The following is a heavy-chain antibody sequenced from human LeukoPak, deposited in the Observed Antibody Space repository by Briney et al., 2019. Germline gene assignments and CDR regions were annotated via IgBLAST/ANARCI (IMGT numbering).Heavy chain of an antibody. Sequence: GASVKVSCKASGYTFTGYYMHWVRQAPGQGLEWMGWINPNSGGTNYAQKFQGRVTMTRDMSISTAYMELSRLRSDDTAVYYCARGGWEPAAKNYYYYMDVWGKGTTVTVSS. CDR3: ARGGWEPAAKNYYYYMDV. V-gene: IGHV1-2*02. D-gene: IGHD2-2*01. CDR2: INPNSGGT. CDR1: GYTFTGYY. J-gene: IGHJ6*03.